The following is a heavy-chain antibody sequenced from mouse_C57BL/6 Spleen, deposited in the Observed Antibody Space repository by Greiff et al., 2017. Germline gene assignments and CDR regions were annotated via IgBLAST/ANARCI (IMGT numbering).Heavy chain of an antibody. D-gene: IGHD1-1*01. CDR3: ARSWDCGSSPRWYFDV. CDR2: IHPNSGST. J-gene: IGHJ1*03. CDR1: GYTFTSYW. Sequence: QVQLQQPGAELVKPGASVKLSCKASGYTFTSYWMHWVKQRPGQGLEWIGMIHPNSGSTNYNEKFKSKATLTVDKSSSTAYMQLSSLTSEDSAVYYCARSWDCGSSPRWYFDVWGTGTTVTVSS. V-gene: IGHV1-64*01.